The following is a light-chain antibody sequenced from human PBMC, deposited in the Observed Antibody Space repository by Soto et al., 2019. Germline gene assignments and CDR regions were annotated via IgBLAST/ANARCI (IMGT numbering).Light chain of an antibody. V-gene: IGLV1-44*01. CDR3: AAWDDSLNGLV. CDR1: SSNIGSNT. J-gene: IGLJ1*01. CDR2: NNN. Sequence: QSVLTQPPSASGTPGPRVPISCSGSSSNIGSNTVNWYQQLPGTAPQLLIYNNNQRPSGVPDRFSGSKSGTSASLAISGLQSEDEADYYCAAWDDSLNGLVFGTGTKLTVL.